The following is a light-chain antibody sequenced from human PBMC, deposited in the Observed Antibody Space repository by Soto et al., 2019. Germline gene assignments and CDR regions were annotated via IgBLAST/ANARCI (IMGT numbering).Light chain of an antibody. CDR3: SSYAGSDNYV. Sequence: SVLTQPRSACGSPGQSVTISCKGTSSDVGAYTYVSWYQQHPGKAPKLMIYGVTERPSGVPDRFSGSKSGNTASLTVSGLQTEDEAYYYCSSYAGSDNYVFGTGTKVTVL. J-gene: IGLJ1*01. CDR1: SSDVGAYTY. V-gene: IGLV2-8*01. CDR2: GVT.